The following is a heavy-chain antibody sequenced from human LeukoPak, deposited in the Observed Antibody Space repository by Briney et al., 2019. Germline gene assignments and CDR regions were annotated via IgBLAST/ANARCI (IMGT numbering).Heavy chain of an antibody. Sequence: GGSLRLSCPASGFTFSSYWMSWVRQAPGKGLEWVANIKEDGSEKYYVDSVKGRFTISRDNAKNSLVLQMNSLRTEDTAVYYCALGSSPWGQGTLVTVSS. CDR3: ALGSSP. V-gene: IGHV3-7*01. CDR1: GFTFSSYW. D-gene: IGHD3-10*01. CDR2: IKEDGSEK. J-gene: IGHJ5*02.